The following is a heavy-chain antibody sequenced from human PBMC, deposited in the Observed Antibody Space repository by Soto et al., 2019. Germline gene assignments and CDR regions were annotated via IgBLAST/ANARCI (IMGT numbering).Heavy chain of an antibody. J-gene: IGHJ4*02. V-gene: IGHV1-69*01. Sequence: QVQLVQSGAEVKKPGSSVKVSCKASGGTFSSYAISWVRQAPGQGLEWMGGIIPIFGTANYAQKFQGRVTITADESTSTAYMELSSLRSEDMAVYYWAITDPREYRSSWYVYWGQGTLVTVSS. CDR3: AITDPREYRSSWYVY. CDR1: GGTFSSYA. CDR2: IIPIFGTA. D-gene: IGHD6-13*01.